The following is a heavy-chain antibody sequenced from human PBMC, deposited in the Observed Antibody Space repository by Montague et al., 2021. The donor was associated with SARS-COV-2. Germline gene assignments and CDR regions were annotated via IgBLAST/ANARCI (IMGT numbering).Heavy chain of an antibody. CDR1: GGSISGHY. CDR3: ARDHGQWFGELWGHGLDV. CDR2: IYYSGST. Sequence: SETLSLTCAVSGGSISGHYWAWIRQPPEKGLEWIGYIYYSGSTYYNPSFKGRVTISIDTAKNQFSLELTSMTAADTAVYYCARDHGQWFGELWGHGLDVWGQGTTVIVSS. D-gene: IGHD3-10*01. V-gene: IGHV4-59*11. J-gene: IGHJ6*02.